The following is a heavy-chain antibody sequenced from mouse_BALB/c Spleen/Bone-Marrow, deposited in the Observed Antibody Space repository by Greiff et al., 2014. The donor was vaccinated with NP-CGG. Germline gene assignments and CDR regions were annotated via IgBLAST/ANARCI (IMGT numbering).Heavy chain of an antibody. CDR1: GFTFSSFG. CDR3: ASDWAYYFDY. J-gene: IGHJ2*01. D-gene: IGHD4-1*01. Sequence: EVQGVESGGGLVQPGGSRKLSCAASGFTFSSFGMHWVRQAPEKGLEWVAYISSGSSTIYYADTVKGRFTISRDNPKNTLFLQMTSLRSEDTAMYYCASDWAYYFDYWGQGTTLTVSS. CDR2: ISSGSSTI. V-gene: IGHV5-17*02.